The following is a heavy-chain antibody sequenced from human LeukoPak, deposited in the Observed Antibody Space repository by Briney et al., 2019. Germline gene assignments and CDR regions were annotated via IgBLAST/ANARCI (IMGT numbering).Heavy chain of an antibody. CDR2: INPKSGGT. CDR3: AKEGGYCSGGTCYPGWFDA. J-gene: IGHJ5*02. V-gene: IGHV1-2*02. D-gene: IGHD2-15*01. CDR1: GYTFTTYY. Sequence: ASVKVSCKASGYTFTTYYVHWVRQAPGQEIEWMGWINPKSGGTNYAQKFQGRVTMTRDTAITTVYMELNSLRSDDTAVYYCAKEGGYCSGGTCYPGWFDAWGQGTLVTVSS.